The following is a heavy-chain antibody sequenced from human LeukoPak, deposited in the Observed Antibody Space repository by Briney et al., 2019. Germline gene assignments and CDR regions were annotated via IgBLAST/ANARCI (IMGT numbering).Heavy chain of an antibody. V-gene: IGHV7-4-1*02. CDR2: INTNTGNP. CDR1: GYTFTSYA. J-gene: IGHJ6*03. Sequence: ASVKVSCKASGYTFTSYAMNWVRQAPGQGLEWMGWINTNTGNPTYAQGFTGRFVFSLDTSVSTAYLQISSLKAEDTAVYYCARASGSGHVLYYYYYYYMDVWGKGTTVTVSS. CDR3: ARASGSGHVLYYYYYYYMDV. D-gene: IGHD6-19*01.